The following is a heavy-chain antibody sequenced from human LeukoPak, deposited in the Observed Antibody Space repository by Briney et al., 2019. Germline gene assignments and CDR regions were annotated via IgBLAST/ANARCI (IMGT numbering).Heavy chain of an antibody. D-gene: IGHD2-15*01. CDR2: INGDESST. J-gene: IGHJ4*02. V-gene: IGHV3-74*01. CDR1: AFTFNTYW. CDR3: VRRPSGGGGFDY. Sequence: GGSLRLSCAASAFTFNTYWMHWVRQVPGRGLEWVSRINGDESSTNYADSVKGRFTISRDNAKDTLYLHMNSLTAEDTAVYYCVRRPSGGGGFDYWGQGTLVTVSS.